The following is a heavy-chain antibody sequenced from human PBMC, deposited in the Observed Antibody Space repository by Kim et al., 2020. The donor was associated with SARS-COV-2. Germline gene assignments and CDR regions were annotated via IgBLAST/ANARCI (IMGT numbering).Heavy chain of an antibody. CDR3: AKDHQSGRVVVTTISES. CDR2: ISGSGGST. V-gene: IGHV3-23*01. Sequence: GGSLRLSCAASGFTFSSYAMSWVRQAPGKGLEWVSGISGSGGSTYYADSVKGRFTISRDNSKNTLYLQMNSLRAEDTAVYYCAKDHQSGRVVVTTISESGGQGTLVTVSS. J-gene: IGHJ4*02. CDR1: GFTFSSYA. D-gene: IGHD2-21*02.